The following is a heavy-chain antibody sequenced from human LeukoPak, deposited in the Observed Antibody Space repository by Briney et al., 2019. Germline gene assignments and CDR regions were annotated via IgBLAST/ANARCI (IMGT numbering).Heavy chain of an antibody. CDR3: AKDVCSSTSCYFDY. J-gene: IGHJ4*02. D-gene: IGHD2-2*01. CDR1: GFTFSSYA. Sequence: GGSLRLSCAASGFTFSSYAMSWVRQAPGKGLEWVSSISGSGGRTYYADSVKGRFTISRDNSKNTLYLQMNSLRAEDTAVYYCAKDVCSSTSCYFDYWGQGTLVTVSS. CDR2: ISGSGGRT. V-gene: IGHV3-23*01.